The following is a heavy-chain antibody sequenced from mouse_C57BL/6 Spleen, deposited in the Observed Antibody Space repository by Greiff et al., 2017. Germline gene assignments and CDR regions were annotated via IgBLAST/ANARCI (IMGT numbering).Heavy chain of an antibody. V-gene: IGHV3-1*01. J-gene: IGHJ1*03. Sequence: EVQRVESGPGMVKPSQSLSLTCTVTGYSITSGYDWHWIRHFPGNKLEWMGYISYSGSTNYNPSLKSRISITHDTSKNHFFLKLNSVTTEDTATYYCARNYDYDGGYFDVWGTGTTVTVSS. CDR3: ARNYDYDGGYFDV. CDR1: GYSITSGYD. D-gene: IGHD2-4*01. CDR2: ISYSGST.